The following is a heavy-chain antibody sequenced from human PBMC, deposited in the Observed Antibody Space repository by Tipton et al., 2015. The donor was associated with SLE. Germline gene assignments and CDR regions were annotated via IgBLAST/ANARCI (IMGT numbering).Heavy chain of an antibody. CDR2: INFVGAT. J-gene: IGHJ4*02. D-gene: IGHD4-23*01. V-gene: IGHV3-53*01. Sequence: GSLRLSCAASGFTVSGKHISWVRQAPGKGLEWVSDINFVGATYYGDSVKGRCTISRDNSRNIVFLQLNNLRAEDTAVYYWGKAPPGYGGFDSWGQGTLVTVSS. CDR1: GFTVSGKH. CDR3: GKAPPGYGGFDS.